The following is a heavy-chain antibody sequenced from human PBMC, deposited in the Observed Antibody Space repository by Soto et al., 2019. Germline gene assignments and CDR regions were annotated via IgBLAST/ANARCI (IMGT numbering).Heavy chain of an antibody. D-gene: IGHD6-19*01. CDR1: GGTFSSYA. Sequence: QVQLVQSGAEVKKPGSSVKVSCKASGGTFSSYAISWVRQAPGQGLEWMGGIIPIFGTANYAQKFQGRVTITADESTSTAYMELSILRSEDTAVYYCARVPVGSGWYYFDYWGQGTLVTVSS. CDR2: IIPIFGTA. CDR3: ARVPVGSGWYYFDY. J-gene: IGHJ4*02. V-gene: IGHV1-69*01.